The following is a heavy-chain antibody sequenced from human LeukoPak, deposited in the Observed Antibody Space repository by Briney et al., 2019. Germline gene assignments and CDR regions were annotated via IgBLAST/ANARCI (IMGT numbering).Heavy chain of an antibody. D-gene: IGHD3-16*01. CDR1: GFTFSSYS. V-gene: IGHV3-48*04. CDR2: ISGSGSPI. Sequence: GGSLRLSCAASGFTFSSYSMNWVRQAPGKGLEWLSYISGSGSPIYYADSVKGRFTISRDDAKNSLFLQMNGLRAEDTAVYYCAREVEGAYYFDYWGQGTLVTVSS. CDR3: AREVEGAYYFDY. J-gene: IGHJ4*02.